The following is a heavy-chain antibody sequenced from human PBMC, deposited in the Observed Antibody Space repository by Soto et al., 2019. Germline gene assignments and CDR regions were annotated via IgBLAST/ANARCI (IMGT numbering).Heavy chain of an antibody. J-gene: IGHJ6*02. V-gene: IGHV4-38-2*01. CDR2: IYHSGST. D-gene: IGHD4-17*01. Sequence: SETLSLTCVVSGFSIDSGYDWGWIRRAPGNGLEWIGNIYHSGSTYYSPSLKSRVTIAIDTSKNHFSLKLSSVTAADTAVYYCVKYGENYYDGMDVWGQGTKVTVSS. CDR1: GFSIDSGYD. CDR3: VKYGENYYDGMDV.